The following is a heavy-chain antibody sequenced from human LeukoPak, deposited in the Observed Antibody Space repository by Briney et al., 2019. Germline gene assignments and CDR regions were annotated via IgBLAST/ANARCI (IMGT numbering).Heavy chain of an antibody. Sequence: ASVKVSCKASGYTFTGYYIHWVRQAPGQGLEWMGIINPSDGSTRYAQKFQGRVTMTRDTSTSTVYMEVRSLRSEDTAVYYCARELAGVDYWGQGTLVTVSS. D-gene: IGHD6-19*01. V-gene: IGHV1-46*01. CDR2: INPSDGST. CDR1: GYTFTGYY. J-gene: IGHJ4*02. CDR3: ARELAGVDY.